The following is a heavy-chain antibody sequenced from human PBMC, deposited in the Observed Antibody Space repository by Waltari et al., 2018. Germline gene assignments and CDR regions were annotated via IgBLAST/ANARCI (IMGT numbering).Heavy chain of an antibody. CDR1: GFTFSSYS. V-gene: IGHV3-21*01. Sequence: EVQLVESGGGLVKPGGSLSLPCASSGFTFSSYSMTWVRQAPGKGLEWVSSISSSSSYIYYADSVKGRFTISRDNAKNSLYLQMNSLRAEDTAVYYCARRPRGTGTYYFDYWGQGTLVTVSS. J-gene: IGHJ4*02. CDR2: ISSSSSYI. CDR3: ARRPRGTGTYYFDY. D-gene: IGHD1-7*01.